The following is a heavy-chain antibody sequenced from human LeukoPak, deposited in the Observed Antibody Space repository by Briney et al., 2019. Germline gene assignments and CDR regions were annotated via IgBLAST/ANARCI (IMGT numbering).Heavy chain of an antibody. Sequence: SETLSLTCAVSGGSISSYYYSWIQQPPGKGLEWIGSIHYSGSINYNPSLKSRVTISLDTSKNQISLEVSSVTAADTAVYHCARTLFSSGYAAWGQGTLVTVSS. J-gene: IGHJ5*02. V-gene: IGHV4-59*01. CDR2: IHYSGSI. CDR3: ARTLFSSGYAA. D-gene: IGHD3-22*01. CDR1: GGSISSYY.